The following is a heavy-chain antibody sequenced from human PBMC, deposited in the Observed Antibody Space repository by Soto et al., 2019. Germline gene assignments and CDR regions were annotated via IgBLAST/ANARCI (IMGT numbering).Heavy chain of an antibody. D-gene: IGHD2-8*02. CDR2: TYYRSKWYY. CDR1: GDGVSSNSVV. CDR3: ASLVGNGWIDY. J-gene: IGHJ4*02. Sequence: PSQTLSLTCAISGDGVSSNSVVWNWIRQSPSRGLEWLGRTYYRSKWYYEYAESVKSRIIINPDTSKNQLSLQLNSVTPEDTGVYYCASLVGNGWIDYWGQGTLVTVSS. V-gene: IGHV6-1*01.